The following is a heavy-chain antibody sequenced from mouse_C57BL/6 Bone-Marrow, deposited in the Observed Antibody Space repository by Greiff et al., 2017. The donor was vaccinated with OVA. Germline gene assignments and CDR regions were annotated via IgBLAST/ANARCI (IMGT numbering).Heavy chain of an antibody. J-gene: IGHJ2*01. CDR3: ASGPYCFDY. CDR2: IDPSDSET. Sequence: VQLQQSGAELARPGSSVKLSCKASGYTFTSYWMHWVKQRPIQGLEWIGNIDPSDSETHYNQKFKGKATLTVDKSSSTDYLHLTCLTSAVSSVYYCASGPYCFDYWGQGTTLTVSS. V-gene: IGHV1-52*01. CDR1: GYTFTSYW.